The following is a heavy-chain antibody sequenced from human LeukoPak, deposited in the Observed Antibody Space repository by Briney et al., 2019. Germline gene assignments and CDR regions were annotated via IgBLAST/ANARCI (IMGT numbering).Heavy chain of an antibody. D-gene: IGHD2/OR15-2a*01. CDR1: GGSINSYY. J-gene: IGHJ3*02. CDR3: ARGPELGGFDI. CDR2: IYYSGST. Sequence: SETLSLTCTVSGGSINSYYWSWIRQPPGKRLEWIGCIYYSGSTNYSPSLKSRVTISVDTSKNQFSLKLSSVTAADTAVYYCARGPELGGFDIWGQGTMVTVSS. V-gene: IGHV4-59*01.